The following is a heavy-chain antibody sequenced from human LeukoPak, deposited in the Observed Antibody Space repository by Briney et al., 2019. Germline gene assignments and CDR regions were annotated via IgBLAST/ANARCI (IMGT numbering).Heavy chain of an antibody. J-gene: IGHJ4*02. D-gene: IGHD2-2*01. Sequence: ASVKVSCKSSGYTFTSYGISWVRQAPGQGLEWMGWISASKGNTNYAQNFQGRVTMTTDTSTSTAYMELRSLRSDDTAMYYCARDVGRRVVVQGASYFDYWGQGTLVTLSP. CDR1: GYTFTSYG. V-gene: IGHV1-18*01. CDR2: ISASKGNT. CDR3: ARDVGRRVVVQGASYFDY.